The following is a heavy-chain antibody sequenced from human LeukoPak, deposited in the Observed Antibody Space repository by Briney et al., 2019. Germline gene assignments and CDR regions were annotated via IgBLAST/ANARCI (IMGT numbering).Heavy chain of an antibody. V-gene: IGHV1-69*04. J-gene: IGHJ6*02. Sequence: GASVTVSFKASGGTFSSYAISWVRQAPGQGLEWMGRIIPIFGIANYAQKFQGRVTITADKSTSTAYMELSSLRSEDTAVYYCARVRIAAAGTLLYGMDVWGQGTAVTVSS. CDR2: IIPIFGIA. CDR3: ARVRIAAAGTLLYGMDV. D-gene: IGHD6-13*01. CDR1: GGTFSSYA.